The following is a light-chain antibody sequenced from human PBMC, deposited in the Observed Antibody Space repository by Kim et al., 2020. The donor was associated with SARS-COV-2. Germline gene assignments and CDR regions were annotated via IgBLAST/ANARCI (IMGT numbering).Light chain of an antibody. J-gene: IGKJ2*01. CDR2: DAS. V-gene: IGKV3-11*01. CDR3: QQRSNWHT. Sequence: EIVLTQSPATLSLSPGERATLSCRASHSVSSYVAWYQQKPGQAPRLLIYDASNRATGIPARFSGSGSGTDFTLTISSLEPEDFAVYYCQQRSNWHTFGQGTKLEI. CDR1: HSVSSY.